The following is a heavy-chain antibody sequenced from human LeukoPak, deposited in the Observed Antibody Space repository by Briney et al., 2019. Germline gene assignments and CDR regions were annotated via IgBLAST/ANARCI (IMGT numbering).Heavy chain of an antibody. V-gene: IGHV3-23*01. CDR1: GFTFSSYA. Sequence: GGSLRLSCAASGFTFSSYALSWVRQAPGKGLECVSAISGSGGSTYSADSLRGRFTISRDNSKNTLYLQINSLRTDDTAVFYCARGGLGSAFDNWGQGTLVTVSS. J-gene: IGHJ4*02. CDR3: ARGGLGSAFDN. D-gene: IGHD6-19*01. CDR2: ISGSGGST.